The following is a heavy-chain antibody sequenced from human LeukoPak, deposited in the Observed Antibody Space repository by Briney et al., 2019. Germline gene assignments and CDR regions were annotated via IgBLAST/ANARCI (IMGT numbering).Heavy chain of an antibody. Sequence: TGGSLRLSCAASGFTFSSYSMNCVRQPPGKGLEWVSSIRSRSSYIFYADSVKGRFTISRDSAKNTLYLQMNSLRAEDTAVYYCARDRNYCYDSSGYYTAFDYWGQGTLVTVSS. CDR3: ARDRNYCYDSSGYYTAFDY. CDR2: IRSRSSYI. J-gene: IGHJ4*02. CDR1: GFTFSSYS. V-gene: IGHV3-21*01. D-gene: IGHD3-22*01.